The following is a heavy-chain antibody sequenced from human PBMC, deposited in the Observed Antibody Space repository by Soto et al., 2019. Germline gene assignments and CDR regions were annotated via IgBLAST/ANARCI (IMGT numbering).Heavy chain of an antibody. CDR1: GGTFSSYA. J-gene: IGHJ6*02. Sequence: QVQLVQSGAEVKKPGSSVKVSCKASGGTFSSYAISWVRQAPGQGLEWMGGIIPIFGTANYAQKFQGRVTITADEYTSTAYMELSSLRSEDTAVYYCAIGRYYDFWSGSRGYYYYGMDVWGQGTTVTVSS. CDR2: IIPIFGTA. D-gene: IGHD3-3*01. CDR3: AIGRYYDFWSGSRGYYYYGMDV. V-gene: IGHV1-69*01.